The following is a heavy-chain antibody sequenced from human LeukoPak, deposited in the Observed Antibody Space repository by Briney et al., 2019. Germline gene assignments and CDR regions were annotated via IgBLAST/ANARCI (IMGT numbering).Heavy chain of an antibody. CDR2: INPSGGST. CDR3: ASHGSFDY. CDR1: GYTFTSYY. J-gene: IGHJ4*02. Sequence: GESLKISCKGSGYTFTSYYMHWVRQAPGQGLEWMGIINPSGGSTSYAQKFQGRVTMTRDTSTSTVYMELSSLRSEDTAVYYCASHGSFDYWGQGTLVTVSS. V-gene: IGHV1-46*01.